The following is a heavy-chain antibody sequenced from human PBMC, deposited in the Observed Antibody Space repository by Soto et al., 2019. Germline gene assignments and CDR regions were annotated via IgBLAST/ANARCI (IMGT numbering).Heavy chain of an antibody. V-gene: IGHV3-48*02. J-gene: IGHJ6*04. CDR1: GFTFSSYS. CDR2: ISSSSSTI. Sequence: GGSLRLSCAASGFTFSSYSMNWVRQAPGKGLEWVSYISSSSSTIYYADSVKGRFTISRDNAKNSLYLQMNSRRDEDTAVYYCARDLGAVVVPAAIYYYYGMDVWGEGTTVNVSS. CDR3: ARDLGAVVVPAAIYYYYGMDV. D-gene: IGHD2-2*01.